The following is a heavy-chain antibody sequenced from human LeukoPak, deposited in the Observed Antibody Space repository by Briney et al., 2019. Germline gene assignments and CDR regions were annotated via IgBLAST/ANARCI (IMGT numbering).Heavy chain of an antibody. CDR3: TRLPTVPDDYFDY. CDR1: GFTFSGSA. D-gene: IGHD4-17*01. V-gene: IGHV3-73*01. CDR2: IRSKANRYAT. Sequence: GGSLRLSCAASGFTFSGSAMHWVRQASGKGLEWVGRIRSKANRYATAYAASVKGRFTISRDDSKNTAYLQMNSLKTEDTAVYYCTRLPTVPDDYFDYWGQGTLVTVSS. J-gene: IGHJ4*02.